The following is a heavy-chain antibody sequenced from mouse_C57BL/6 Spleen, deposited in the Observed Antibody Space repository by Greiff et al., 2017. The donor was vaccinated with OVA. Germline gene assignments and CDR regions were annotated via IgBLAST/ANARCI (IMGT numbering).Heavy chain of an antibody. V-gene: IGHV1-5*01. CDR1: GYTFTSYW. CDR2: IYPGNSDT. CDR3: TRLEDYDEGAWFAY. J-gene: IGHJ3*01. D-gene: IGHD2-4*01. Sequence: EVQLQQSGTVLARPGASVKMSCKTSGYTFTSYWMHWVKQRPGQGLEWIGAIYPGNSDTSYNQKFKGKAKLTAVTSASTAYMELSSLTNEDSAVYYCTRLEDYDEGAWFAYWGQGTLVTVSA.